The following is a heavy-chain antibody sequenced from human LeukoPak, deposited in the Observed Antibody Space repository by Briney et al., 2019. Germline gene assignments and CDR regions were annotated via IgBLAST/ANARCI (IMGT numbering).Heavy chain of an antibody. Sequence: GGSLRLSCAASGFTFSNAWMSWVRQAPGKGLEWVGRIKSKTDGGTTDYAAPVKGRFTISRDDSKNTLYLQMNSLKTEDTAVYYCTTEIVVVPAAILPIDYWGQGTLVTVSS. J-gene: IGHJ4*02. CDR1: GFTFSNAW. D-gene: IGHD2-2*01. V-gene: IGHV3-15*01. CDR3: TTEIVVVPAAILPIDY. CDR2: IKSKTDGGTT.